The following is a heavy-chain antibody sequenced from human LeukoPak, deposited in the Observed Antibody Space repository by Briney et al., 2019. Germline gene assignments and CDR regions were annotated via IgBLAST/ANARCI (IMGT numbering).Heavy chain of an antibody. CDR1: GYTFTSYG. CDR2: ISAYNGNT. V-gene: IGHV1-18*01. J-gene: IGHJ6*02. D-gene: IGHD3-22*01. CDR3: ARGPPYYYDSSGYYAYYYGMDV. Sequence: ASVKVSCKASGYTFTSYGISWVRQAPAQGLEWMGWISAYNGNTNYAQKLQGRVTMTTDTATRPAYMELRRLRSDETAVYYCARGPPYYYDSSGYYAYYYGMDVWGQGTTVTVSS.